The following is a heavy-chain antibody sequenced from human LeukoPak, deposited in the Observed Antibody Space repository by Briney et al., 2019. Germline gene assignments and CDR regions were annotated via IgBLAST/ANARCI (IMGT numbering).Heavy chain of an antibody. V-gene: IGHV3-72*01. CDR3: AREWDSGSYYLGYFDY. CDR1: GFIFSDHY. J-gene: IGHJ4*02. CDR2: IRNKANSYTT. D-gene: IGHD1-26*01. Sequence: PGGSLRLSCVASGFIFSDHYMDWVRQAPGKGLEWVGRIRNKANSYTTEYAASVKGRFTISRDDSKNSLYLQMNSLKCEDTAVYYCAREWDSGSYYLGYFDYWGQGTLVTVSS.